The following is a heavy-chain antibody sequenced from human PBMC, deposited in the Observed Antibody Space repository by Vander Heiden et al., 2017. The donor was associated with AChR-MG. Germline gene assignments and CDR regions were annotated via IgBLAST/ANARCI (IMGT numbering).Heavy chain of an antibody. V-gene: IGHV3-30*18. CDR1: GFTFSSYG. Sequence: QVQLVESGGGVVQPGRSLRLSGAASGFTFSSYGMHWVRQAPGKGLEWVAVISYDGSNKYYADSVKGRFTISRDNSKNTLYLQMNSLRAEHTAVYYCAKTYGDYYYYYGMDVWGQGTTVTVSS. J-gene: IGHJ6*02. CDR2: ISYDGSNK. CDR3: AKTYGDYYYYYGMDV. D-gene: IGHD4-17*01.